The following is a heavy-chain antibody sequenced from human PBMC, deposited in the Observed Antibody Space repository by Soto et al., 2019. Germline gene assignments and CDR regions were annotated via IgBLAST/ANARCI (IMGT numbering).Heavy chain of an antibody. CDR1: GFTFTRYS. J-gene: IGHJ4*02. Sequence: GGSLRLSCAASGFTFTRYSMNWVRQAPGKGLEWVSSISSTTNYIYYGDSMKGRFTISRDNAENSLYLEMNSLRAEDTAVYYCARESEDLTSNFDYWGQGTLVTVSS. CDR2: ISSTTNYI. V-gene: IGHV3-21*06. CDR3: ARESEDLTSNFDY.